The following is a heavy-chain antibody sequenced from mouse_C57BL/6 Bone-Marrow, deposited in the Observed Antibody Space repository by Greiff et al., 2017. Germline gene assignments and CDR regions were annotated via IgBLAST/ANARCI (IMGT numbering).Heavy chain of an antibody. CDR1: GYTFTSYY. V-gene: IGHV1-55*01. CDR3: ANPAGDAMDY. CDR2: IYPGSGST. J-gene: IGHJ4*01. Sequence: VQLQQSGPELVQPGAAVKMSCKVSGYTFTSYYIIWVMQRPGQGLEWIGDIYPGSGSTNYNEKFKSKATLTVDTSSSTAYMQLCSLTAEDSAVYYCANPAGDAMDYRGPGASVPASS.